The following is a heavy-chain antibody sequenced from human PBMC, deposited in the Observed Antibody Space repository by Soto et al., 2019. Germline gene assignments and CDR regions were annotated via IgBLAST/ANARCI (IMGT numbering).Heavy chain of an antibody. D-gene: IGHD2-2*01. CDR2: IYPADSDT. J-gene: IGHJ6*02. CDR3: ARIPHSTTSYCDYPSGTDV. CDR1: GYSFPSDW. Sequence: GESLKISCKGSGYSFPSDWIGWVRQRPGKGLEWMGSIYPADSDTRYSPSFQGHVTISADKSIRTAYLEWSSLKASDSGVYYCARIPHSTTSYCDYPSGTDVWGQGTTVTVSS. V-gene: IGHV5-51*01.